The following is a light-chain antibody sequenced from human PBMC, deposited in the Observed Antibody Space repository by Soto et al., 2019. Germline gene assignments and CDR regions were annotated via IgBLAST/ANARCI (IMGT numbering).Light chain of an antibody. CDR3: SSYTSSSTYV. J-gene: IGLJ1*01. CDR1: SSDVGGYNY. Sequence: QSVLTQPASVSGSPGQSITISCTGTSSDVGGYNYVSWYQQHPGKAPKLMIYDVSNRPSGVSNRFSGSTSGNTASLTLSGLQAEDAADQFCSSYTSSSTYVFGTGTKVTAL. CDR2: DVS. V-gene: IGLV2-14*01.